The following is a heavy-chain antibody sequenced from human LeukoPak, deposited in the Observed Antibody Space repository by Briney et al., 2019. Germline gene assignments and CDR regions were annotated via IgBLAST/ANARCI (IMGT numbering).Heavy chain of an antibody. CDR3: ARENLNYYGSGSYLY. Sequence: ASVKVSCKASGYPFSGYYIHWVRQGPGKGLEWLGWINPETGATKYAQRFEGRVTLTRDTSVTTVHMELSGLRSDDSAVYYCARENLNYYGSGSYLYWGQGSQVTVSS. D-gene: IGHD3-10*01. J-gene: IGHJ4*02. V-gene: IGHV1-2*02. CDR2: INPETGAT. CDR1: GYPFSGYY.